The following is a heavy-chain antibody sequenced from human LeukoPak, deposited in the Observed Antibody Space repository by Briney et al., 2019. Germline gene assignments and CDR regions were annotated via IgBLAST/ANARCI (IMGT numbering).Heavy chain of an antibody. V-gene: IGHV3-66*01. CDR2: IYSGGST. CDR1: GFTFSSNY. D-gene: IGHD3-22*01. J-gene: IGHJ3*02. Sequence: GGSLRLSCAASGFTFSSNYMSWVRQAPGKGLEWVSVIYSGGSTYYSDSVKGRFTISRDNSKNTLYLQMNSLRAEDTAVYYCASGYYYDSSGTDAFDIWGQGTMVTVSS. CDR3: ASGYYYDSSGTDAFDI.